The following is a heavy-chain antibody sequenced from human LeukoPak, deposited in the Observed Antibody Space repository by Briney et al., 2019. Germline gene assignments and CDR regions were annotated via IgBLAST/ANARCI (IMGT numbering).Heavy chain of an antibody. Sequence: PGGPLRLSCAASGFTFSSYSMNWVRQAPGKGLEWVSSISSSSSYIYYADSVKGGFTISRDNAKNSLYLQMKSLRAEDTAVYYCARNGYSSGWLLDYWGQGTLVTVSS. D-gene: IGHD6-19*01. J-gene: IGHJ4*02. CDR3: ARNGYSSGWLLDY. V-gene: IGHV3-21*01. CDR2: ISSSSSYI. CDR1: GFTFSSYS.